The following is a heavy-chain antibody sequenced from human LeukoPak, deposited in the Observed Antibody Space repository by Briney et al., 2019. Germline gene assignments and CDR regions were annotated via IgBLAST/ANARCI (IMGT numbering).Heavy chain of an antibody. CDR2: ISGSGIK. J-gene: IGHJ3*02. V-gene: IGHV3-48*03. CDR3: AREDTGVAFDI. D-gene: IGHD2-8*01. CDR1: RXTFSSYE. Sequence: GGSLRLSCAASRXTFSSYEMNWVRQAPGKGLEWVSYISGSGIKRYADSVKGRFTISRDNAKNSLYLQMNSLRVEDTAVYYCAREDTGVAFDIWGQGTTVTV.